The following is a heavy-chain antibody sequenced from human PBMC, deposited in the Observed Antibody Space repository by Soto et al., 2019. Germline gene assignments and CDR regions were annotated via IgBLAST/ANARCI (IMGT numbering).Heavy chain of an antibody. D-gene: IGHD3-9*01. J-gene: IGHJ3*02. Sequence: ASLKVSCKVSDYTHTELSRHCVRHATGKGLEWMGGFDPEDGETIYAQKFQGRVTMTEDKSTETAYMELSSLRSEDTAVYYCATEEAYYDILTSYYSPDAFDIWGQGTMVTVSS. CDR1: DYTHTELS. V-gene: IGHV1-24*01. CDR2: FDPEDGET. CDR3: ATEEAYYDILTSYYSPDAFDI.